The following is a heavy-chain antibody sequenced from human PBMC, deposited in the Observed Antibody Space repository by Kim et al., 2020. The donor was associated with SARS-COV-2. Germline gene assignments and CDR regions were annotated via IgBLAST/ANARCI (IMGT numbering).Heavy chain of an antibody. CDR2: IYYSGST. V-gene: IGHV4-31*03. D-gene: IGHD3-16*01. CDR3: ARALATEGWFDP. J-gene: IGHJ5*02. Sequence: SETLSLTCTVSGGSISSGGYYWSWIRQHPGKGLEWIGYIYYSGSTYYNPSLKSRVTISVDTSKNQFSLKLSSVTAADTAVYYCARALATEGWFDPWGQGPLVTVSS. CDR1: GGSISSGGYY.